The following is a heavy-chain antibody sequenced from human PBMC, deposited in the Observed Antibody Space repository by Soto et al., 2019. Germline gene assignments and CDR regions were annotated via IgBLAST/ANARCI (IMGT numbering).Heavy chain of an antibody. V-gene: IGHV4-38-2*01. Sequence: SETLSLPGSVSGYSISSGYYWGWIRQPPGKGLEWIGSIYHSGRTYYNPSLKSRLTISLDTSKNQFSLKLTSVTAADTALYFCATTSGSFPYWGQGTLVTVSS. CDR1: GYSISSGYY. CDR2: IYHSGRT. J-gene: IGHJ4*02. D-gene: IGHD1-26*01. CDR3: ATTSGSFPY.